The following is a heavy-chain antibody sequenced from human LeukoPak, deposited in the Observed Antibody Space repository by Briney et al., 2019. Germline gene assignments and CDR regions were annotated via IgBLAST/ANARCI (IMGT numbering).Heavy chain of an antibody. CDR1: GFTFSSYA. CDR3: AKDVPNCSSTSCPADY. Sequence: PXGSLRLSCAASGFTFSSYAMSWVRQAPGKGLEWVSAISGSGGSTYYADSVKGRFTISRDNSKNTLYLQMNSLRAEDTAVYYCAKDVPNCSSTSCPADYWGQGTLVTVSS. J-gene: IGHJ4*02. V-gene: IGHV3-23*01. CDR2: ISGSGGST. D-gene: IGHD2-2*01.